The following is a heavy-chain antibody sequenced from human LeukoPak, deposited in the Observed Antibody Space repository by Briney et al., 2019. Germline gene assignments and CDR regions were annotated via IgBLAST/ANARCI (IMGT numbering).Heavy chain of an antibody. Sequence: GGSLRLSCAASGFTFSSYAMSWVRQAPGKGLEWVSAISGSGGSTYYADSVKGRFTISRDNAKNSLYLQMNSLRAEDTAVYYCAKVRLSCSGGSCYLGYFDYWGQGTLVTVSS. CDR1: GFTFSSYA. CDR2: ISGSGGST. V-gene: IGHV3-23*01. CDR3: AKVRLSCSGGSCYLGYFDY. J-gene: IGHJ4*02. D-gene: IGHD2-15*01.